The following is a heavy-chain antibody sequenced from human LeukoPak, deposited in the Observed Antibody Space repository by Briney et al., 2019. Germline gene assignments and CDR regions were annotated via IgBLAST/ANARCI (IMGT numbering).Heavy chain of an antibody. V-gene: IGHV4-34*01. CDR2: INHSGST. CDR3: IRKTRFLECLNWFDP. CDR1: GGSLSGYY. J-gene: IGHJ5*02. D-gene: IGHD3-3*01. Sequence: SETLSHTCAVYGGSLSGYYWSWIRQPPGKGLEWMGEINHSGSTNYNPSLKSRVTISVDTSKNQFSLKLSSVTAAETAVYYCIRKTRFLECLNWFDPCGQGTLLTVSS.